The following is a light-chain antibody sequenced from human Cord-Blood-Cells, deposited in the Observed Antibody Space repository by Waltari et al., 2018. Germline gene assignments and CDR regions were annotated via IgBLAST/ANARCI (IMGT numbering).Light chain of an antibody. CDR3: CSYAGSSTWV. CDR2: EGS. CDR1: SRDVGRYNL. J-gene: IGLJ2*01. V-gene: IGLV2-23*01. Sequence: QSALTLPPSVAGSPGQSITISCTRTSRDVGRYNLVAWYQTHPGKAPKLMIYEGSKRPSGVSNRFSGSKSGNTASLTISGLQAEDEADYYCCSYAGSSTWVFGGGTKLTVL.